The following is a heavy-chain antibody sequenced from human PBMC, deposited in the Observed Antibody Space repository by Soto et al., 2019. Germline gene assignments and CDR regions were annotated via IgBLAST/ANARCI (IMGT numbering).Heavy chain of an antibody. CDR1: GYTFTSHD. CDR3: VRGYPYSSGP. V-gene: IGHV1-8*01. CDR2: MNPNRGNT. Sequence: PSVKVSCKASGYTFTSHDINWVRQATGQGLEWMGWMNPNRGNTGYAQKFQGRVTMTRSTSISTAYMELSNLRSEDTAVYYCVRGYPYSSGPWGQGTLVTVSS. J-gene: IGHJ5*02. D-gene: IGHD3-22*01.